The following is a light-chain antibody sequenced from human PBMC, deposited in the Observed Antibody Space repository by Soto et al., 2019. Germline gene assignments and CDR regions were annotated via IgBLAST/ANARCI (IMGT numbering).Light chain of an antibody. CDR2: DAS. J-gene: IGKJ4*01. Sequence: DIRVTQSPSSLSASVEDRVTITCQASQDISNYLNWYQQKPGKAPKLLIYDASNLETGVPSRFSGSGSGTDFTFTISSLQPEDIATYYCQQYDNLPLTFGGGTKVEIK. CDR1: QDISNY. CDR3: QQYDNLPLT. V-gene: IGKV1-33*01.